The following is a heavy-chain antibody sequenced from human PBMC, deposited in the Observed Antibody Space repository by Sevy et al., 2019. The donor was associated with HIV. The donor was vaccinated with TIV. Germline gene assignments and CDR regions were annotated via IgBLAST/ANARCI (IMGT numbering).Heavy chain of an antibody. Sequence: GGSLRLSCAASGFTFSSYWMSWVRQAPGKGLEWVANIKQDGSEKYYVDSVKGGFTISRDNAKNSLYLQMNSLRAEDTAVYYCARMHCSGGSCYPYDAFDIWGQGTMVTVSS. CDR1: GFTFSSYW. CDR3: ARMHCSGGSCYPYDAFDI. CDR2: IKQDGSEK. J-gene: IGHJ3*02. D-gene: IGHD2-15*01. V-gene: IGHV3-7*01.